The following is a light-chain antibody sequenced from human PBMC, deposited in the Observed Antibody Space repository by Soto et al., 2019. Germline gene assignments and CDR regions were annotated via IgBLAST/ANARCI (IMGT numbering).Light chain of an antibody. J-gene: IGKJ3*01. CDR3: MQALQTPFT. CDR2: LGS. CDR1: QSLLHSNGYNY. Sequence: DLVMTQSPLSLPVTPGEPASISCRSSQSLLHSNGYNYLDWYLQKPGQSPQLLIYLGSNRASGVPDRFSGSGSGTDFTLKIRRVEAEDVGVYYCMQALQTPFTFGPGTKVDIK. V-gene: IGKV2-28*01.